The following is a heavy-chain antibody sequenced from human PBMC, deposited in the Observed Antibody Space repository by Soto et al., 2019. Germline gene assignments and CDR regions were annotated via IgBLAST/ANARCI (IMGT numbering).Heavy chain of an antibody. CDR1: GGTFNTYA. V-gene: IGHV1-69*06. CDR2: IIPIFGPT. Sequence: QVQLVQSGAEVKKPGSSVKVSCKASGGTFNTYAINWVRQAPGQGLEWMGGIIPIFGPTNYTQKFQGRVTITADISTSTAYMELSSLRSEDTAVYYSARDGYCSGGSCYSLGYWGQGTLVTVSS. D-gene: IGHD2-15*01. J-gene: IGHJ4*02. CDR3: ARDGYCSGGSCYSLGY.